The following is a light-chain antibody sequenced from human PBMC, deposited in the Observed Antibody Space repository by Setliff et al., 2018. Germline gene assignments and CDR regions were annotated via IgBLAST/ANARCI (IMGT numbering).Light chain of an antibody. J-gene: IGLJ2*01. CDR1: SSDVGGYNY. V-gene: IGLV2-8*01. Sequence: LAQPPSASGSPGQSVTISCTGTSSDVGGYNYVSWYQQHPGKAPKLMIYEVSKRPSGVPDRFSGSKSGNTASLTVSGLQAEDEADYYCSSYAGSNNLVFGGGTKVTVL. CDR2: EVS. CDR3: SSYAGSNNLV.